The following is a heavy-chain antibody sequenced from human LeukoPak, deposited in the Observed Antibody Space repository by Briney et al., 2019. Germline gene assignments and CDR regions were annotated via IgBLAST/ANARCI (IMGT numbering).Heavy chain of an antibody. Sequence: PGGSLRLSCAASGLSVSNTYMSWVRQAPGKGLEWISVLYYGGDTFYADSVKGRFTISSDKSKNTLYLQMNSLRPDDTAVYYYATEDAYSVHLWGQGTMVTVSS. CDR3: ATEDAYSVHL. V-gene: IGHV3-66*02. J-gene: IGHJ3*01. CDR1: GLSVSNTY. D-gene: IGHD2-21*01. CDR2: LYYGGDT.